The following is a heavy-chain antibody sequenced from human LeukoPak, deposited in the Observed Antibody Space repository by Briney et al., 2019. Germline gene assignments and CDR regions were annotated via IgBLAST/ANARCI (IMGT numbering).Heavy chain of an antibody. CDR1: GFIFSSYW. J-gene: IGHJ4*02. V-gene: IGHV3-7*03. Sequence: GGSLRLSCAASGFIFSSYWMTWVRQAPGKGLEWVANMKEDGSDKYYVDSVKGRFTISRDNAKNSLYLQMNSLRAEDTAVYYCARVKYGDSDYWAREPWSPSPQ. D-gene: IGHD4-17*01. CDR2: MKEDGSDK. CDR3: ARVKYGDSDY.